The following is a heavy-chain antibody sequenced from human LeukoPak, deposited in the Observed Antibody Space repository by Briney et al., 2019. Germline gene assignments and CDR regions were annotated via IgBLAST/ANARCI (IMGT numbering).Heavy chain of an antibody. D-gene: IGHD6-19*01. J-gene: IGHJ6*03. V-gene: IGHV3-30*02. CDR2: IRYDGSNK. CDR1: GFTFSSYG. CDR3: TKAGVAGTGYYYIDV. Sequence: VGSLRLSCAASGFTFSSYGMYWVPQAPGKGLEWVAFIRYDGSNKYYADSVKGRFTISRYNSKNTLYLQMNSVRAYDTAVYSCTKAGVAGTGYYYIDVRGKVATVTVSS.